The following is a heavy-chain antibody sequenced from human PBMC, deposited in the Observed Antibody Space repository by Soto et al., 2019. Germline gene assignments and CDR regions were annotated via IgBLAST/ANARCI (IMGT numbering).Heavy chain of an antibody. D-gene: IGHD3-9*01. V-gene: IGHV1-2*04. CDR3: ARAHYDILTGYYMGYYYYYMDV. Sequence: GASVKVSCKASGYTFTGYYMHWVRQAPGQGPEWMGWINPNSGGTNYAQKFQGWVTMTRDTSVSTAYMELSRLRSDDTAVYYCARAHYDILTGYYMGYYYYYMDVWGKGTTVTVSS. CDR2: INPNSGGT. J-gene: IGHJ6*03. CDR1: GYTFTGYY.